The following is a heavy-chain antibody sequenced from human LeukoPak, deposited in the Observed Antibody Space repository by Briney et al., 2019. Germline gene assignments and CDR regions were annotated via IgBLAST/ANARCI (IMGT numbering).Heavy chain of an antibody. V-gene: IGHV4-34*01. CDR3: ARRVRGVYYFDY. Sequence: SETLSLTCAVYGGSFSGYYWSWIRQPPGEGLEWIGEINHSGSTNYNPSLKSRVTISVDTSKNQFSLKLSSVTAADAAVYYCARRVRGVYYFDYWGQGTLVTVSS. CDR1: GGSFSGYY. J-gene: IGHJ4*02. CDR2: INHSGST. D-gene: IGHD2-8*02.